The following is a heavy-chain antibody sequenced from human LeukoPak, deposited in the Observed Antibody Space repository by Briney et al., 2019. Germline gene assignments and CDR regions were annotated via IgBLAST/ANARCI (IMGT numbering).Heavy chain of an antibody. J-gene: IGHJ5*02. V-gene: IGHV4-31*03. D-gene: IGHD3-3*01. CDR1: GGSIRSGGYY. CDR2: IYYSGTT. Sequence: PSETLSLTCTVSGGSIRSGGYYWSWIRQHPGKGLEWIGYIYYSGTTYYNPSLKSRVIISVDTSQNQFSLNLSSVTAADTAVYYCARDLGAYYDFWSGYYGAWFDPWGQGTLVTVSS. CDR3: ARDLGAYYDFWSGYYGAWFDP.